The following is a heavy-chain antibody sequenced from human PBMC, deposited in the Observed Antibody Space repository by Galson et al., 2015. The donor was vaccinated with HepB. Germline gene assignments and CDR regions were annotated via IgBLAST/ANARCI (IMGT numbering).Heavy chain of an antibody. D-gene: IGHD3-10*01. Sequence: SLRLSCAASGFTFGDYAMSWFRQAPGKGLEWVGFIRSKAYGGTTEYAASVKGRFTISRDDSKSIAYLQMNSLKTEDTAVYYCTRDSDYGSGSYYNEGIDYWGQGTLVTVSS. CDR1: GFTFGDYA. V-gene: IGHV3-49*03. J-gene: IGHJ4*02. CDR3: TRDSDYGSGSYYNEGIDY. CDR2: IRSKAYGGTT.